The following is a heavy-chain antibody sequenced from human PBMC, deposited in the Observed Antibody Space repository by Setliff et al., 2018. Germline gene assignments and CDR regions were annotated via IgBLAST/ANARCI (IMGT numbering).Heavy chain of an antibody. Sequence: SGGSLRLSCAASGFTFSSYGMHWVRQAPGKGLEWVAFIRYDGSNKYYADSVKGRFTISRDNSKNTLYLQMNSLRAEDTAVYYCAKVARGFWSGYYTYYYYYMDVWGKGTTVTVSS. V-gene: IGHV3-30*02. CDR3: AKVARGFWSGYYTYYYYYMDV. CDR1: GFTFSSYG. CDR2: IRYDGSNK. J-gene: IGHJ6*03. D-gene: IGHD3-3*01.